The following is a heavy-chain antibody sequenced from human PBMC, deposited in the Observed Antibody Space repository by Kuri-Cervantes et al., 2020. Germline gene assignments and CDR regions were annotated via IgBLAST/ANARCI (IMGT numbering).Heavy chain of an antibody. J-gene: IGHJ4*02. CDR3: ARGIAAAGEGFDY. D-gene: IGHD6-13*01. CDR1: GFSFSSYG. Sequence: GGSLRLSCAASGFSFSSYGMSWIRQAPGKGLEWVSYISSSGSTIYYADSVKGRFTISRDNAKNSLYLQMNSLRAEDTAVYYCARGIAAAGEGFDYWGQGTLVTVSS. V-gene: IGHV3-11*01. CDR2: ISSSGSTI.